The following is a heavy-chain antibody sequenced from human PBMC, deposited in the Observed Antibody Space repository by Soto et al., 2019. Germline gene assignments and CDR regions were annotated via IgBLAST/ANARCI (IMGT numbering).Heavy chain of an antibody. CDR2: MNAKSGDT. V-gene: IGHV1-8*01. CDR3: ARGNPFDSAGFDV. D-gene: IGHD2-21*01. Sequence: QAHLEQSGAELKRPGASVKVSCKASGYTFSDFDINWLRQASGQGPEWMGWMNAKSGDTFFAQRFQDKFNMTWDTSLSTAYMEVGSLTSDHTAIYYCARGNPFDSAGFDVWGQGTKVAVSS. J-gene: IGHJ6*02. CDR1: GYTFSDFD.